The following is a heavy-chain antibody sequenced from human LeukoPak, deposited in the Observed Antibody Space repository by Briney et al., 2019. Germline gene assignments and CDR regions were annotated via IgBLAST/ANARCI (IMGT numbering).Heavy chain of an antibody. CDR2: ISGSGGST. CDR1: GFTFSSYA. Sequence: GGSLRLSCAPSGFTFSSYAMSWVRQAPGKGLEWVSTISGSGGSTYYADSVKGRFTISRDNSKNTLYLQMKSLRAEDTAVYYCAKAAGYSYDDRFDYWGQGTLVTLSS. CDR3: AKAAGYSYDDRFDY. D-gene: IGHD5-18*01. J-gene: IGHJ4*02. V-gene: IGHV3-23*01.